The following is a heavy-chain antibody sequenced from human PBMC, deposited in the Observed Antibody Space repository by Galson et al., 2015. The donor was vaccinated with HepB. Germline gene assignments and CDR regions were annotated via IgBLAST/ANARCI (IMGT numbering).Heavy chain of an antibody. CDR3: ARGGGGLIQNLASNWFDP. CDR2: ISYDGSNK. CDR1: GFSVSSNY. V-gene: IGHV3-30-3*01. J-gene: IGHJ5*02. Sequence: SLRLSCAASGFSVSSNYMDWVRQAPGKGLEWVAVISYDGSNKYYADSVKGRFTISRDNSKNTLYLQMNSLRAEDTAVYYCARGGGGLIQNLASNWFDPWGQGTLVTVSS. D-gene: IGHD3-10*01.